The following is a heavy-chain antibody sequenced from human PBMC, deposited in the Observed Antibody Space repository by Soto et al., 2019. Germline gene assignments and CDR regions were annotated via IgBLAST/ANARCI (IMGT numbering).Heavy chain of an antibody. J-gene: IGHJ4*02. CDR1: GFTFSSYW. V-gene: IGHV3-7*01. D-gene: IGHD5-12*01. CDR2: IKQDGSEK. Sequence: GGSLRLSCAASGFTFSSYWMSWVRQAPGKGLEWVANIKQDGSEKYYVDSVKGRFTISRDNAKNSLYLQMNSLRAEDTAVYYCARALATIVFAGAGFDYWGQGTLVTVSS. CDR3: ARALATIVFAGAGFDY.